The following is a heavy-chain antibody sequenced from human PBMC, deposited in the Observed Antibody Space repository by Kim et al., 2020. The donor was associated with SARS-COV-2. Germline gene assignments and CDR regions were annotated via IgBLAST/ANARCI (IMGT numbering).Heavy chain of an antibody. J-gene: IGHJ4*02. CDR3: ARDYYGSGSYPGGY. CDR2: ISAYNGNT. CDR1: GYTFTSYG. V-gene: IGHV1-18*01. D-gene: IGHD3-10*01. Sequence: ASVKVSCKASGYTFTSYGISWVRQAPGQGLEWMGWISAYNGNTNYAQKLQGRVTMTTDTSTSTAYMELRSLRSDDTAVYYCARDYYGSGSYPGGYWGQGTLVTVSS.